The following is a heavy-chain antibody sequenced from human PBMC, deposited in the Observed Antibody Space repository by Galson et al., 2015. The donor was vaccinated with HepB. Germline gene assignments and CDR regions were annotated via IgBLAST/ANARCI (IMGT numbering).Heavy chain of an antibody. CDR2: IFSSDEK. CDR3: ARIQSAVAGLWAPSRRIKNIDY. V-gene: IGHV2-26*01. Sequence: PALVKPTQTLTLTCTVSGFSLSNARMGVTWIRQPPGKALEWLAHIFSSDEKSYSTSLKSRLTISKDTSKSQVVLTMTNMDPVDTATYYCARIQSAVAGLWAPSRRIKNIDYWGQGTLVTVSS. D-gene: IGHD6-19*01. J-gene: IGHJ4*02. CDR1: GFSLSNARMG.